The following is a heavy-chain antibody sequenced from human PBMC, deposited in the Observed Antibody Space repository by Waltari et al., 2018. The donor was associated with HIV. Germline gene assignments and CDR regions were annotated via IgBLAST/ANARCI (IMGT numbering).Heavy chain of an antibody. CDR2: ISGSGRNT. J-gene: IGHJ6*02. CDR1: GITFSTFA. CDR3: AKDHVMNPIVLMVYATDYYYGMDV. Sequence: EVQLLESGGDLVQPGGSLRLSCAASGITFSTFAMSWVRQAPGKGLEWVSAISGSGRNTYYAESVKGRFTIYRDNSKNTLYLQMNSLRAEDTAVYYCAKDHVMNPIVLMVYATDYYYGMDVWGQGTTVTVSS. V-gene: IGHV3-23*01. D-gene: IGHD2-8*01.